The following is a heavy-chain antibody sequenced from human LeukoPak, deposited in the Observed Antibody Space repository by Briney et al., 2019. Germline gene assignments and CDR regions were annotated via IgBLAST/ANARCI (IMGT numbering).Heavy chain of an antibody. J-gene: IGHJ5*02. D-gene: IGHD3-22*01. Sequence: KPSETLSLTCAVYGGSFSGYYWSWIRQPPGKGLEWIGEINHSGSTNYNPSLKSRVTISVDTSENQFSLKLSSVTAADTAVYYCARESYYDSSGSNWFDPWGQGTLVTVSS. CDR3: ARESYYDSSGSNWFDP. V-gene: IGHV4-34*01. CDR2: INHSGST. CDR1: GGSFSGYY.